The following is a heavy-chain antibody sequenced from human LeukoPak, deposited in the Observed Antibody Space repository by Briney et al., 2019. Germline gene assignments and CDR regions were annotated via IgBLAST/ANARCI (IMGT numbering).Heavy chain of an antibody. CDR3: ARDPPSSQH. CDR2: ISSSSYI. J-gene: IGHJ1*01. Sequence: GGSLRLSRAASGFTFSSYNMNWVRQAPGKGLEWVSSISSSSYIYYADSVKGRFTISRDNAKNSLYLQMNSLRAEDTAVYYCARDPPSSQHWGQGTLVTVSS. V-gene: IGHV3-21*01. CDR1: GFTFSSYN.